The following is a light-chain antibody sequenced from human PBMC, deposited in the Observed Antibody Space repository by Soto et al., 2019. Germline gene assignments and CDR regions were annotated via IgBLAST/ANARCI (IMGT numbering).Light chain of an antibody. CDR1: QSLSSY. CDR3: QQYNSYWT. CDR2: DAS. J-gene: IGKJ1*01. V-gene: IGKV1-5*01. Sequence: DIQMTQSPSTLSASVGDRFTITCRASQSLSSYLAWYQQKPGKAPNLLIYDASNLESGVPSRFSGSGSGTEFTLTLSSLQPDDFATYYCQQYNSYWTFGQGTKVDIK.